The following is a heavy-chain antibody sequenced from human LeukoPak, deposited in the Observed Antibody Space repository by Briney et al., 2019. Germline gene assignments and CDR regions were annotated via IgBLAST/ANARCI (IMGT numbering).Heavy chain of an antibody. CDR3: ARTTGIAAASIFGVPN. CDR2: IYYSGST. V-gene: IGHV4-39*01. CDR1: GGSISSSSYY. Sequence: PSETLSLTCTVSGGSISSSSYYWGWIRQPPGKGLEWIGSIYYSGSTYYNPSLKSRVTISVDTSKNQFSLKLSSVTAADTAVYYCARTTGIAAASIFGVPNWGQGTLVTVSS. J-gene: IGHJ4*02. D-gene: IGHD6-13*01.